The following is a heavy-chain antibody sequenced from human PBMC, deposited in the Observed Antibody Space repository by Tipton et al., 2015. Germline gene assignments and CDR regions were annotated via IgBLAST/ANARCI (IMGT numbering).Heavy chain of an antibody. CDR2: MSGSGYFI. V-gene: IGHV3-11*01. CDR3: ARDRIPAHSNYYYSYGMDV. CDR1: GFSVSNNY. Sequence: SLRLSCAASGFSVSNNYMSWIRQAPGKGLEWVSCMSGSGYFIYYADSVKGRFTISRDNAKNSLYLQMNSLTADDTAVYYCARDRIPAHSNYYYSYGMDVWGQGTAVTVSS. D-gene: IGHD1-20*01. J-gene: IGHJ6*02.